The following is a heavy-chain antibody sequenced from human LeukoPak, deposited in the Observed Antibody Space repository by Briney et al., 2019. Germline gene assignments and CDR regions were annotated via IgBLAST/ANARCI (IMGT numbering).Heavy chain of an antibody. D-gene: IGHD1-26*01. J-gene: IGHJ3*02. CDR1: GFTFSSYW. Sequence: AGGSLRLSCAASGFTFSSYWMHWVRQAPGKGLVWVSRINPDGTSTSYADSVKGRFTISRDNSKNTLYLQMNSLSAEDTAVYYCTRSPVGSTRAAAFDIWGQGTMVTVSS. V-gene: IGHV3-74*01. CDR2: INPDGTST. CDR3: TRSPVGSTRAAAFDI.